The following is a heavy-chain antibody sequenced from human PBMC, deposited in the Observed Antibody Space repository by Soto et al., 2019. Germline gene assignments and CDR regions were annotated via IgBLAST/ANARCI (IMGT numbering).Heavy chain of an antibody. D-gene: IGHD5-18*01. Sequence: QVQLQESGPRLVKPSQTLSLTCTVSGDSISSNNNYWSWIRQPPGEGLEWIGFISYSGTTSYSPSLKSRVAISLDTSKNQFSLSLSSVTAADTAVYYCARGRGYSYGLDPWGQGTLVTVSS. J-gene: IGHJ5*02. CDR1: GDSISSNNNY. CDR3: ARGRGYSYGLDP. CDR2: ISYSGTT. V-gene: IGHV4-30-4*01.